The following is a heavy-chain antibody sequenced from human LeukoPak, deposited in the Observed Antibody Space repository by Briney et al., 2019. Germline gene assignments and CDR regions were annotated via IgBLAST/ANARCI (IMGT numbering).Heavy chain of an antibody. Sequence: ASVKVSCKASGYTFTSYDINWVRQATGQGLEWMGWMNPNSGNTGYAQKFQGRVTMIRNTSISTAYMELSSLRSEDTAVYYCARGGTMVRGVIIRYWFDPWGQGTLVTVSS. CDR1: GYTFTSYD. V-gene: IGHV1-8*01. D-gene: IGHD3-10*01. J-gene: IGHJ5*02. CDR2: MNPNSGNT. CDR3: ARGGTMVRGVIIRYWFDP.